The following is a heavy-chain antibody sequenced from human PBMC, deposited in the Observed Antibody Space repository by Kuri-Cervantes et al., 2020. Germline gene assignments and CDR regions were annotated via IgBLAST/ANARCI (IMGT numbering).Heavy chain of an antibody. J-gene: IGHJ5*02. D-gene: IGHD2-21*01. CDR1: GFTRSSYE. CDR3: ARDGHMVAQPNWFDP. V-gene: IGHV3-48*03. CDR2: ITSSGSTI. Sequence: GESLKISCAASGFTRSSYEMNWVRQAQGKGLEWVSYITSSGSTIDYADSVKGRFTISRDNAKNSLYLQMNSLGAEDTAVYHCARDGHMVAQPNWFDPWGQGTLVTVSS.